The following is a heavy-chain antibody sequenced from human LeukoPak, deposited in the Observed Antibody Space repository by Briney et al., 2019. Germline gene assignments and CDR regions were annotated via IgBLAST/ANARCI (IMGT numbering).Heavy chain of an antibody. CDR1: GFTFSNYA. J-gene: IGHJ4*02. D-gene: IGHD3-10*01. CDR3: AKAFGGYCLDY. CDR2: ISGNGVSP. Sequence: PGGSLRLSCAASGFTFSNYAMSWVRQAPGKGLEWVSLISGNGVSPYYADSVKGRFTISRDNSKNTMYLQMNSLRAEDTAVYYCAKAFGGYCLDYWGQGTLVTVSS. V-gene: IGHV3-23*01.